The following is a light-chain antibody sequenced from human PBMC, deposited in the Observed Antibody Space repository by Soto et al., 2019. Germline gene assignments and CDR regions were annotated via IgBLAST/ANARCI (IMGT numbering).Light chain of an antibody. CDR1: QSISSW. V-gene: IGKV1-5*03. CDR2: KAS. CDR3: QQYNSYWT. Sequence: DIQMTQSPSTLSVSVGDRVTITCRASQSISSWLAWYQQKPGKAPKLLIYKASSVESGVPSRFSGSGSGTELALTISSLQPDDFATHYCQQYNSYWTFGQGTKVEIK. J-gene: IGKJ1*01.